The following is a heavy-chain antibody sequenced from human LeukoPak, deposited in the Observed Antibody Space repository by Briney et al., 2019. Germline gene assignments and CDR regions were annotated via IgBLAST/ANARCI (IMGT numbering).Heavy chain of an antibody. V-gene: IGHV4-34*01. Sequence: SETLSLTCAVYGGSFSGYYWSWIRQPPGKGLEWIGEINHSGSTNYNPSLKSRVTISVDTSKNQFSLKLSSVTVADTAVYYCARRRRWYDILTGDATSHRGSTLDYWGQGTLVTVSS. CDR2: INHSGST. J-gene: IGHJ4*02. CDR1: GGSFSGYY. D-gene: IGHD3-9*01. CDR3: ARRRRWYDILTGDATSHRGSTLDY.